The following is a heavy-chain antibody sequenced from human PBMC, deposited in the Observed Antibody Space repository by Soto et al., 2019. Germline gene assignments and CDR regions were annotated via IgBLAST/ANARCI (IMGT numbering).Heavy chain of an antibody. CDR3: ARSYGSGSYPKHTCFDY. Sequence: QVQLQESGPGLVKPSETLSLTCTVSGGFISNFYWSWIRQPPGKGLECIGYIYYSGNTYYNPSLKSRVTISVDTSKNQFSLKLTSVTAADTAVYYCARSYGSGSYPKHTCFDYWGQGTLVTVSS. J-gene: IGHJ4*02. CDR2: IYYSGNT. CDR1: GGFISNFY. V-gene: IGHV4-59*08. D-gene: IGHD3-10*01.